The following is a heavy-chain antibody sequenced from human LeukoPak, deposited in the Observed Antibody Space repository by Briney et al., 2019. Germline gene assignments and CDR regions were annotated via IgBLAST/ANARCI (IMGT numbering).Heavy chain of an antibody. CDR2: ISSSNSTI. V-gene: IGHV3-48*01. D-gene: IGHD3-16*01. J-gene: IGHJ4*02. CDR3: ARDYGTSWGYFDY. Sequence: QAGGSLRLSCAAAGFTFSSYSMNWVRQAPGKGLEWVSYISSSNSTIYYADSVKGRFTISRDNAKNSLYLQMNSLRAEDTAVYYCARDYGTSWGYFDYWGQGTLVTVSS. CDR1: GFTFSSYS.